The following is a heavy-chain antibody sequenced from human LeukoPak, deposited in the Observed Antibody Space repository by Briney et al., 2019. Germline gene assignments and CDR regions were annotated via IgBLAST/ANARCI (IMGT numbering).Heavy chain of an antibody. D-gene: IGHD7-27*01. J-gene: IGHJ2*01. CDR2: INSNGYST. V-gene: IGHV3-64*01. Sequence: GGSLRLSCAASGFTFSSHAMHWVRQAPGKGLEYLSGINSNGYSTYYANSVKGRFTISRDNAKNTQYLQMNSLRVEDTAVYYCARVSTGAWYFDLWGRGTLVTVSS. CDR3: ARVSTGAWYFDL. CDR1: GFTFSSHA.